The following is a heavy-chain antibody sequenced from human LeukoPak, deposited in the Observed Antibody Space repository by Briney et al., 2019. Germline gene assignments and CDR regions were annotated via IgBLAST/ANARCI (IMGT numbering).Heavy chain of an antibody. V-gene: IGHV4-38-2*02. D-gene: IGHD6-6*01. CDR3: ARRPLIAARPLPFDY. J-gene: IGHJ4*02. CDR1: GYSISSGYY. CDR2: IYHSGST. Sequence: SETLSLTCTVSGYSISSGYYWGWIRQPPGKGLEWIGYIYHSGSTYYNPSLKSRVTISVDTSKNQFSLKLSSVTAADTAVYYCARRPLIAARPLPFDYWGQGTLVTVSS.